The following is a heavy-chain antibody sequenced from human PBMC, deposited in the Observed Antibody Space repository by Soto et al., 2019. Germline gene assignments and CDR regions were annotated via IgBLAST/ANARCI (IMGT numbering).Heavy chain of an antibody. V-gene: IGHV5-10-1*01. CDR3: ARPASGGSRDAFDV. CDR1: GYKFTTFW. Sequence: PGESLKISYKASGYKFTTFWLNWVRQTPGKGLEWLGRIDPTDSFTNYSPPFEGHVTISVDRSISTAYLQWNSLQASDTAIYYCARPASGGSRDAFDVWGQGTTVTVSS. J-gene: IGHJ3*01. CDR2: IDPTDSFT. D-gene: IGHD2-15*01.